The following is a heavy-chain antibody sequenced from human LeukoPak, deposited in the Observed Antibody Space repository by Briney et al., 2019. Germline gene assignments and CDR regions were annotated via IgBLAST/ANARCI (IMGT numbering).Heavy chain of an antibody. J-gene: IGHJ5*02. Sequence: ASETLSLTCTVSGGSITSGSYYWSWIRQPAGKGLEWIGRIYTSGSTNYNPSLKSRVTISVDTSKNQFSLKLSSVTAADTAVYYCARDLGYSSPSGDWFDPWGQGTLVTVSS. V-gene: IGHV4-61*02. CDR3: ARDLGYSSPSGDWFDP. CDR1: GGSITSGSYY. CDR2: IYTSGST. D-gene: IGHD6-19*01.